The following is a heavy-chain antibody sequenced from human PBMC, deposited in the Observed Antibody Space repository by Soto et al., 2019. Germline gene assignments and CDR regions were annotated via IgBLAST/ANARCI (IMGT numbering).Heavy chain of an antibody. CDR2: THYSGDT. Sequence: QVQLQESGPGLVKPSETLSLTCTVSDGSINSYYWSWIRQPPGKGLEWIAYTHYSGDTKYNPSLKGRSTISIDPSKNQFSLKVSSVTAADTAVYYCARHPGDTAAFDMWGQGTMVTVSS. CDR1: DGSINSYY. CDR3: ARHPGDTAAFDM. V-gene: IGHV4-59*08. D-gene: IGHD2-21*01. J-gene: IGHJ3*02.